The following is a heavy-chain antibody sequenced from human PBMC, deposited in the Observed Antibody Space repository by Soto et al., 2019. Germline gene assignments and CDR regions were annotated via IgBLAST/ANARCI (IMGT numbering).Heavy chain of an antibody. J-gene: IGHJ3*02. CDR2: INHGGST. V-gene: IGHV4-34*01. Sequence: SETLSLTCAVYGGSFSGYYWSWIRQPPGKGLDWIGEINHGGSTNYNPSLKSRVTISIDTSKNQFSLKLSSVTAADTAVYYCASYGRRDFRIQLWSDDAFDIWGQGTMVTVSS. D-gene: IGHD5-18*01. CDR3: ASYGRRDFRIQLWSDDAFDI. CDR1: GGSFSGYY.